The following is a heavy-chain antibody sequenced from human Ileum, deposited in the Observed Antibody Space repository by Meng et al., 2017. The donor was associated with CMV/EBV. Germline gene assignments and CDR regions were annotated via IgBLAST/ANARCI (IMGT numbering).Heavy chain of an antibody. D-gene: IGHD5-18*01. J-gene: IGHJ4*02. V-gene: IGHV3-74*01. CDR3: ARGSPGYSYGWYFDY. Sequence: GFNLRSYWIHCDRQAPRKVLVCVSRISIDGHITSDADSVNGLFTISIDNAKITLYLQINSLRAEDTSVYYCARGSPGYSYGWYFDYWGQGTLVTLSS. CDR2: ISIDGHIT. CDR1: GFNLRSYW.